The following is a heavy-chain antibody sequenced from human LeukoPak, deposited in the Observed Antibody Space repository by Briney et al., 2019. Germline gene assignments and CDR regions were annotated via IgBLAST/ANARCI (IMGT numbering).Heavy chain of an antibody. CDR3: ARDRKGDSSAALGV. Sequence: GGSLRLSCAASGFTFSSYAMHWVRQAPGKGLEWVAIISYDENNKYYADSVKGRFTISRDNSKNTLYLQMNSLRAEDTAVYYWARDRKGDSSAALGVWGQGTTVTVSS. V-gene: IGHV3-30-3*01. CDR2: ISYDENNK. D-gene: IGHD3-22*01. CDR1: GFTFSSYA. J-gene: IGHJ6*02.